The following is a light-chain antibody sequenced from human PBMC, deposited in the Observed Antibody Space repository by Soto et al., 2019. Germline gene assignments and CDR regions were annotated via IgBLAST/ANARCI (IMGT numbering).Light chain of an antibody. Sequence: QTVVTQEPSFSVSPGGTVTLTCGLSSGSVSTNYYPSWYQQTPGQAPRTLMYNTNSRSSGVPDRFSGSILGNKAALTITGAQADDESDYYCMLFMGGGIPWVFGGGTQLTVL. J-gene: IGLJ3*02. CDR2: NTN. CDR3: MLFMGGGIPWV. V-gene: IGLV8-61*01. CDR1: SGSVSTNYY.